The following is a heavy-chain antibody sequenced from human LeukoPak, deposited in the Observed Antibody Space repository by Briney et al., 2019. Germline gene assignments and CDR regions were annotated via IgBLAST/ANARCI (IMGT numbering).Heavy chain of an antibody. Sequence: QPGGSLRLSCAASGFSFSAYWMTWVRQAPGTGLEWVANINPAGSETYYVDPVKGRFSISRDNAKNLVYLQMNSLRAEDTAVYHCARFGYVAAVDMWGQGTPVTVSS. CDR2: INPAGSET. J-gene: IGHJ4*02. V-gene: IGHV3-7*01. CDR1: GFSFSAYW. D-gene: IGHD2-15*01. CDR3: ARFGYVAAVDM.